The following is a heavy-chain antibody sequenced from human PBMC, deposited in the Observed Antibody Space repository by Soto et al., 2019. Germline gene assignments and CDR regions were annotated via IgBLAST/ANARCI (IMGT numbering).Heavy chain of an antibody. CDR1: GGSISSSSYY. J-gene: IGHJ4*02. CDR2: IYYSGST. CDR3: ARHWMDYYDSSGYYYSPYYFDY. V-gene: IGHV4-39*01. D-gene: IGHD3-22*01. Sequence: SKTLSLTCTVSGGSISSSSYYWGWIRQPPGKGLEWIGSIYYSGSTYYNPSLKSRVTISVDTSKNQFSLKLSSVTAADTAVYYCARHWMDYYDSSGYYYSPYYFDYWGKGTLVTVS.